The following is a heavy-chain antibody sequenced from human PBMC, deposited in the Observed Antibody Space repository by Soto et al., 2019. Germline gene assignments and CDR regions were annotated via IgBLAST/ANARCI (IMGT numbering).Heavy chain of an antibody. V-gene: IGHV4-39*01. CDR2: IYYSGST. CDR1: GGSISSSSYY. Sequence: SETLSLTCPVSGGSISSSSYYWGWLHKPPGKGLEWIGSIYYSGSTYYNPSLKSRVTISVDTSKNQFSLKLSSVTAADTAVYYCARHASYSSGWYVPADAFDIWGQGTMVTVSS. J-gene: IGHJ3*02. CDR3: ARHASYSSGWYVPADAFDI. D-gene: IGHD6-19*01.